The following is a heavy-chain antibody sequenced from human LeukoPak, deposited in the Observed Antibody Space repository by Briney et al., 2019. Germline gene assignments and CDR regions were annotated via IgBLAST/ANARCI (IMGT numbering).Heavy chain of an antibody. Sequence: AGGSLRLSCAASGFTVSSNYMSWVRQAPGKGLEWVSSISSSSSYIYYADSVKGRFTISRDNAKNSLYLQMNSLRAEDTAVYYCARDHPENYDQGTFDYWGQGTLVTVSS. J-gene: IGHJ4*02. CDR2: ISSSSSYI. CDR3: ARDHPENYDQGTFDY. D-gene: IGHD3-22*01. CDR1: GFTVSSNY. V-gene: IGHV3-21*01.